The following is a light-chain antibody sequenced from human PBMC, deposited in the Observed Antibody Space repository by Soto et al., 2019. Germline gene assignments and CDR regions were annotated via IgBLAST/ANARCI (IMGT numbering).Light chain of an antibody. CDR1: QTIVTY. Sequence: DIHITQSPSSLSAAVGDTVTITCRTSQTIVTYLNWFQQKSGEAPRLLIYAASNLRSGVSSRFSGSTSATEFTLTITDLRPEDVATYFCQQTFLPPLTFGGGTRVDI. CDR3: QQTFLPPLT. CDR2: AAS. J-gene: IGKJ4*01. V-gene: IGKV1-39*01.